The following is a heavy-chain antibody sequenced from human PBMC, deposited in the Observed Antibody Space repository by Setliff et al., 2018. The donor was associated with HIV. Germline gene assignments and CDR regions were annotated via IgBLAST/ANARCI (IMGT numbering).Heavy chain of an antibody. J-gene: IGHJ4*02. V-gene: IGHV4-38-2*01. CDR3: ATWGRNNWNYFSY. Sequence: PSETLSLTCAVSGYSISSSYYWGWIRQPPGKGLEWIGSIYHSGSTYYNPSLKSRVTISVDTSKNQFSLKLSSVTAADTAVYYCATWGRNNWNYFSYWGQGTLVTVSS. CDR1: GYSISSSYY. CDR2: IYHSGST. D-gene: IGHD1-20*01.